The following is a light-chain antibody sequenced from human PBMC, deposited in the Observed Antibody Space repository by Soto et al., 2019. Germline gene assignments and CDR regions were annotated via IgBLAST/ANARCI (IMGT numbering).Light chain of an antibody. CDR3: QQYGSSGT. J-gene: IGKJ1*01. CDR2: VAS. Sequence: EIVLTQSPGTLSLSPGERATLSCRASQSVSNNYLAWYQQKPGQAPRLLIYVASNRATGIPDRFSVSGSGTDFTLTISRREPEDFAVYYCQQYGSSGTFGQGTKVEIK. CDR1: QSVSNNY. V-gene: IGKV3-20*01.